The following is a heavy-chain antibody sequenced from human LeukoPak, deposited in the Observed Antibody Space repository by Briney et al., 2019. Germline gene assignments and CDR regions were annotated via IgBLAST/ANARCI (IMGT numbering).Heavy chain of an antibody. Sequence: ASVKVSCTASGGTFSSYAISWVRQAPGQGLEWMGGIIPIFGTANYAQKFQGRVTITADESTSTAYMELSSLRSEDTAVYYCAREDIVVVVAATYYYYYGMDVWGQGTTVTVSS. CDR2: IIPIFGTA. V-gene: IGHV1-69*01. CDR1: GGTFSSYA. D-gene: IGHD2-15*01. J-gene: IGHJ6*02. CDR3: AREDIVVVVAATYYYYYGMDV.